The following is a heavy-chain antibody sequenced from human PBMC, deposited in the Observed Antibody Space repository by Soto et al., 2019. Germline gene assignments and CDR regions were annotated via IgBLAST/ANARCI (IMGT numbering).Heavy chain of an antibody. J-gene: IGHJ3*02. CDR1: GGSISSGGYY. Sequence: SETLSLTCTVSGGSISSGGYYWTWIRQHPGKGLEWIGYIYYSGSTYYNPSLKSRVTISVDTSKNQFSLKLSSVTAADTAVYYCARVWGGAFDIWGQGTMVTVSS. CDR2: IYYSGST. D-gene: IGHD3-10*01. V-gene: IGHV4-31*02. CDR3: ARVWGGAFDI.